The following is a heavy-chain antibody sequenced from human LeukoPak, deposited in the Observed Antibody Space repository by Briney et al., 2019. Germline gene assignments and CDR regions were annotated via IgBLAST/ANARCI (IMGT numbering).Heavy chain of an antibody. Sequence: ASVKVSCKASGYTFTGYYMHWVRQAPGQGLEWMGWINPNSGGTNYAQKFQGRVTMTRDTSISTAYMELSRLRSDDTAVYYCARSGFGGSEGDAFDIWGQGTMVTVSS. CDR3: ARSGFGGSEGDAFDI. CDR1: GYTFTGYY. V-gene: IGHV1-2*02. J-gene: IGHJ3*02. CDR2: INPNSGGT. D-gene: IGHD1-26*01.